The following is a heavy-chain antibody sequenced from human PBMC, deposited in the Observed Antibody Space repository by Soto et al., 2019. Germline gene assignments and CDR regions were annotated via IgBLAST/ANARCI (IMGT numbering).Heavy chain of an antibody. CDR2: MNHDGSEI. V-gene: IGHV3-7*01. J-gene: IGHJ4*02. CDR3: ARQYTYGRV. Sequence: EVQLVESGGGLVQPGGSLRLSCAASGFTFSSYWMSWVRQAPGKGLEWVANMNHDGSEIYYVDSVKGRFTISRDNAQNSVYLQMISLRAEDTAIYYCARQYTYGRVWGQGTLVTVSS. D-gene: IGHD5-18*01. CDR1: GFTFSSYW.